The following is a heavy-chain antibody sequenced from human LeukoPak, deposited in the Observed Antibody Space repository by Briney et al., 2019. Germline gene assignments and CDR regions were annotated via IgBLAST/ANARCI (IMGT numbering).Heavy chain of an antibody. CDR2: IYYSGST. V-gene: IGHV4-39*07. D-gene: IGHD3-22*01. CDR3: ARGLGDSSGPYFDY. J-gene: IGHJ4*02. CDR1: GGSISSSSYY. Sequence: PSETLSLTCTVSGGSISSSSYYWGWIRQPPGKGLEWIGSIYYSGSTYYNPSLKSRVTISVDTSKNQFSLKLSSVTAADTAVYYCARGLGDSSGPYFDYWGQGTLVTVSS.